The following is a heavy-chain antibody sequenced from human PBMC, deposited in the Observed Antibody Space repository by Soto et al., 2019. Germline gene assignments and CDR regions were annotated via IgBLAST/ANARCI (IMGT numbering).Heavy chain of an antibody. CDR3: AILAMVRGVILPPNAFDI. V-gene: IGHV6-1*01. CDR1: GDSVSSNSAA. D-gene: IGHD3-10*01. CDR2: TYYRSKWYN. J-gene: IGHJ3*02. Sequence: PSQTLSLTCAISGDSVSSNSAAWNWIRQSPSRGLEWLGRTYYRSKWYNDYAVSVKSRITINPDTSKNQFSLQLNSVTPEDTAVYYCAILAMVRGVILPPNAFDIWGQGTMVTVSS.